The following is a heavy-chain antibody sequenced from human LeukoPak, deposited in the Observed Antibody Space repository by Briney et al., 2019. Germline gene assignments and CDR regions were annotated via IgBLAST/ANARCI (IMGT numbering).Heavy chain of an antibody. D-gene: IGHD2-15*01. V-gene: IGHV3-23*01. J-gene: IGHJ4*02. CDR1: RFTFISNI. CDR2: INYSGDAT. CDR3: AKGYCSGGNCYQYFDY. Sequence: GGSLRLSCAASRFTFISNIMSWVRQAPGKGLEWVSAINYSGDATYYVDSVKGRFTISRDNSKNTLYLQMNSLRDEDTAIYYCAKGYCSGGNCYQYFDYWGQGTLVTVAS.